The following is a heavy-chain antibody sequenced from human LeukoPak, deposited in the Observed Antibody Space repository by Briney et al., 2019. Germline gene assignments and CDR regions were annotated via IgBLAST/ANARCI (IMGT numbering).Heavy chain of an antibody. CDR1: GDSIITYY. Sequence: ASETLSLTCTVSGDSIITYYWSWIRRPPGKGLEWIGYMYYSGSTNYNPSLKSRVTISVDKSRNQFSLTLSSVTAADTAVYYCARHSCGYDSEFGYWGQGTLVTVSS. D-gene: IGHD5-12*01. V-gene: IGHV4-59*08. J-gene: IGHJ4*02. CDR2: MYYSGST. CDR3: ARHSCGYDSEFGY.